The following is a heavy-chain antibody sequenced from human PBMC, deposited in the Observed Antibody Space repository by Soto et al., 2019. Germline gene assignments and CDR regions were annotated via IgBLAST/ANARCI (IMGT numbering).Heavy chain of an antibody. Sequence: QVQLQESGPGLVKPSQTLSLTCTVSRGSITSGGYYWSWIRQPPGEGLEWIGYIYHSGSAYYNPSLKSRFTISVDTSKNQFSLRLSSVTAADTAVYYCARYYDSWEAMDVWGQGTTVTVSS. CDR2: IYHSGSA. V-gene: IGHV4-30-4*01. CDR1: RGSITSGGYY. D-gene: IGHD3-3*01. CDR3: ARYYDSWEAMDV. J-gene: IGHJ6*02.